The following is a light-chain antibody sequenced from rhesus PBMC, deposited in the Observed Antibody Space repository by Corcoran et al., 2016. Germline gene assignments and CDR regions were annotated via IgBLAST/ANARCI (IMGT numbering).Light chain of an antibody. Sequence: DIQMSQSPSSLSASVGDRVTITCRASQGISSYLNWYQQKPGKAPKLLIYYANSLASGVPSRFSGSGSGTEFTITISSLQPEDFATYYCQQGNSNPLTFGGGTKVEIK. CDR2: YAN. J-gene: IGKJ4*01. CDR1: QGISSY. CDR3: QQGNSNPLT. V-gene: IGKV1-32*02.